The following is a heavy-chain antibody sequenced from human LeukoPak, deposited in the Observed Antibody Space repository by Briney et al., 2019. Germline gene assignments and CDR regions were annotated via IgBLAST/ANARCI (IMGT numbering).Heavy chain of an antibody. CDR2: IYYSGST. J-gene: IGHJ3*02. V-gene: IGHV4-39*07. CDR1: GGSISSSSYY. CDR3: ARDLGAQPLLRYFDWTNAFDI. D-gene: IGHD3-9*01. Sequence: PSETLFLTCTVSGGSISSSSYYWGWIRQPPGKGLEWIGSIYYSGSTYYNPSLKSRVTISVDTSKNQFSLKLSSVTAADTAVYYCARDLGAQPLLRYFDWTNAFDIWGRGTMVTVSS.